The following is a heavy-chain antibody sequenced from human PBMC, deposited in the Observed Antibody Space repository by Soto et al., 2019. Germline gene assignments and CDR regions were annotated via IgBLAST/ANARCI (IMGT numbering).Heavy chain of an antibody. Sequence: QVQLVESGGGVVQPGRSLRLSCAASGFTFSSYGMHWVRQAPGKGLEWVAVISYDGSNQYYADSVKGRFTISRDNSKNTLYLQMNSLRAEDTAVYYCAKGRRRAAAVVSYYYGMYVRGQGTAVIVSS. D-gene: IGHD6-13*01. J-gene: IGHJ6*02. V-gene: IGHV3-30*18. CDR2: ISYDGSNQ. CDR1: GFTFSSYG. CDR3: AKGRRRAAAVVSYYYGMYV.